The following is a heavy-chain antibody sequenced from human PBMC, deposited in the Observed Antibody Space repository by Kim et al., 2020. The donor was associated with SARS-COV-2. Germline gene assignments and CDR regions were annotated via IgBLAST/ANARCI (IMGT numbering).Heavy chain of an antibody. CDR2: INTNTGNP. CDR1: GYTFTSYA. J-gene: IGHJ5*02. CDR3: ARDHTIEEWLRVPNWFDP. V-gene: IGHV7-4-1*02. D-gene: IGHD5-12*01. Sequence: ASVKVSCKASGYTFTSYAMNWVRQAPGQGLEWMGWINTNTGNPTYAQGFTGRFVFSLDTSVSTAYLQISSLKAEDTAVYYCARDHTIEEWLRVPNWFDPWGQGTLVTVSS.